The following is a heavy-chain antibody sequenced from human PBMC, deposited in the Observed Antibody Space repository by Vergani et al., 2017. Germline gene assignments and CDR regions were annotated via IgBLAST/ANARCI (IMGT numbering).Heavy chain of an antibody. V-gene: IGHV3-9*01. CDR2: ISWNSGRI. D-gene: IGHD3-3*01. Sequence: EVQLVESGGGLVQPGRSLRLSCAASGFTFDDYAMHWVRQAPGKGLEWVSGISWNSGRIGYADSVKGRFTISRDNAKNSLYLQMNSLRAEDTALYYCAKGSLPEWLLSWFWFDPWGQGTLVTVSS. J-gene: IGHJ5*02. CDR1: GFTFDDYA. CDR3: AKGSLPEWLLSWFWFDP.